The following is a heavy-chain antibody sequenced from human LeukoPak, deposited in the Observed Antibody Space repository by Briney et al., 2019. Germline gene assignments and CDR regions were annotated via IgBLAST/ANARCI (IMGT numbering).Heavy chain of an antibody. CDR1: GSTFTRYY. Sequence: ASVKVSCKASGSTFTRYYIHWVRQATGQGLEWMGWMNPNSGNTGYAQKFQGRVTITRNTSISTAYMELSSLRSEDTAVYYCARGVGYYYYMDVWGKGTTVTVSS. V-gene: IGHV1-8*03. CDR3: ARGVGYYYYMDV. CDR2: MNPNSGNT. J-gene: IGHJ6*03.